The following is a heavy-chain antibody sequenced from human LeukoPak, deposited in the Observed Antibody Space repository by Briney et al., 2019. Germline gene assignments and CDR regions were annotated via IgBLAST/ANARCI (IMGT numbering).Heavy chain of an antibody. CDR2: IKQDGSEK. J-gene: IGHJ4*02. Sequence: GDSLRLSFAASGFTFTKYWMTWVRQAPGKGLEWVANIKQDGSEKYYVDSVKGRFTISRDNAKNSLYLQMNSLRAEDTAVYYCASLYGGYVGDYWGQGTLVTVSS. V-gene: IGHV3-7*01. CDR3: ASLYGGYVGDY. D-gene: IGHD5-12*01. CDR1: GFTFTKYW.